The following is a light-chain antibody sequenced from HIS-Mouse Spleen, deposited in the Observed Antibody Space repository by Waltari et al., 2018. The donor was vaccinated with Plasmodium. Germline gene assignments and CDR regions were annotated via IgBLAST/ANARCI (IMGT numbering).Light chain of an antibody. CDR1: NIGSKS. CDR3: QVWDSSSDHYV. CDR2: DDS. V-gene: IGLV3-21*02. J-gene: IGLJ1*01. Sequence: SYVLTQPPSVSVAPGQTARITCGGNNIGSKSVHWYQQKPGQAPVLVVYDDSDRPAGCPERFSGSNPGNTATLTISRVEAGDEADYFCQVWDSSSDHYVFGTGTKVTVL.